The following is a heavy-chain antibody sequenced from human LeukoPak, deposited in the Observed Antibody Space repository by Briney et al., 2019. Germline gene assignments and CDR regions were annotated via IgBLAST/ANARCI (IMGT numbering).Heavy chain of an antibody. CDR1: GFAFSSYS. J-gene: IGHJ1*01. D-gene: IGHD2-21*02. CDR2: IGTSSSPK. V-gene: IGHV3-48*01. CDR3: TSWGDTTAEYFQR. Sequence: GGSLRLSCAASGFAFSSYSMNWVRQAPGKGLEWVSYIGTSSSPKYYADSVKGRFTISRDNDKNSIYLQMDSLRVEDTAVYYCTSWGDTTAEYFQRWGQGTLVTVSS.